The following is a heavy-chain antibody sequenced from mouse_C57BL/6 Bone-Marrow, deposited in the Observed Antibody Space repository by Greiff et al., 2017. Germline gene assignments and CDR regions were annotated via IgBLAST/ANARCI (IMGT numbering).Heavy chain of an antibody. D-gene: IGHD2-3*01. J-gene: IGHJ4*01. CDR1: GYTFTSYT. V-gene: IGHV1-4*01. CDR2: INPSSGYT. Sequence: VQLQQSGAELARPGASVTMSCKASGYTFTSYTMHWVKQRPGQGLEWIGYINPSSGYTKYNQKFKDKATLTADKSSSTAYMQLSSLTSEDSAVYYCARLGDGYYRYAMDYWGQGTSVTVSS. CDR3: ARLGDGYYRYAMDY.